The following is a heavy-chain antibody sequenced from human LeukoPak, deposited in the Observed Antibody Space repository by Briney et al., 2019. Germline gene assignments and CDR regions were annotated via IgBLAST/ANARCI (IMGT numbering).Heavy chain of an antibody. V-gene: IGHV3-7*01. J-gene: IGHJ6*02. CDR1: GFTFSSYW. Sequence: GGSLRLSCAASGFTFSSYWISWVRQAPGKGLEWVANIKQDGSEKYYVDSVKGRFTISRDNAKNSLYLQMNSLRVEDTAVYYCARDGNYYGMDVWGQGTTVTVSS. CDR2: IKQDGSEK. CDR3: ARDGNYYGMDV.